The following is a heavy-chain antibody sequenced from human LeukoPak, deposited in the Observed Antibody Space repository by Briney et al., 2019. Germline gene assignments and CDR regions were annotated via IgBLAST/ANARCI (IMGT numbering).Heavy chain of an antibody. CDR2: INPSGGST. CDR3: ARDQPTRLLWFGELPPT. J-gene: IGHJ4*02. D-gene: IGHD3-10*01. CDR1: GYTFTNYY. Sequence: ASVKVSCKASGYTFTNYYMHWVRQAPGQGLEWMGIINPSGGSTSYAQKFQGRVTMTRDTSISTAYMELSRLRSDDTAVYYCARDQPTRLLWFGELPPTWGQGTLVTVSS. V-gene: IGHV1-46*01.